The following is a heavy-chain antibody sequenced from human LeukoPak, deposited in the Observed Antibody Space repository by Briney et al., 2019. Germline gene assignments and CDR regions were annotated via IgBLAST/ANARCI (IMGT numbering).Heavy chain of an antibody. V-gene: IGHV1-18*01. D-gene: IGHD2-8*01. CDR2: ITTYNGDK. Sequence: ASVKVSRKASGYTLSGYGISWLRQAPAQGLEWVGWITTYNGDKKYSEKFQGRITMTTDTSTSTYYMELRSLRSDDTAIYYCARDCSNGVCYPRDYWGQGTLVIVST. CDR1: GYTLSGYG. J-gene: IGHJ4*02. CDR3: ARDCSNGVCYPRDY.